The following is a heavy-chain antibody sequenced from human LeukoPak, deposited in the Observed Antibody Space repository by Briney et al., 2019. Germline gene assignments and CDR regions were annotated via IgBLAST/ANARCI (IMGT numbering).Heavy chain of an antibody. D-gene: IGHD3-16*01. Sequence: GGSLRLSCAASGFTFSSYAMSWVRQAPGKGLEWVSAISGSGGSTYYADSVKGRFTISRDNSKNTLYLQMNSLRAEDTAVYYCTTEPAYDYVFDYWGQGTLVTVSS. J-gene: IGHJ4*02. CDR2: ISGSGGST. CDR1: GFTFSSYA. CDR3: TTEPAYDYVFDY. V-gene: IGHV3-23*01.